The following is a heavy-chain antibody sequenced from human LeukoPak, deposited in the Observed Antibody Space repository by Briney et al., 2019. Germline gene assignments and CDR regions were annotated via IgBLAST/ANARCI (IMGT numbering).Heavy chain of an antibody. D-gene: IGHD6-19*01. CDR3: EKLRIAVAEGSFDY. Sequence: RGSLRLSCAASGFTFSSYGMHWVRQAPGKGLEWVAVISYDGSNKYYADSVKGRFTISRDNSKNTLYLQMNSLRAEDTAVYYCEKLRIAVAEGSFDYWGQGTLVTVSS. J-gene: IGHJ4*02. CDR1: GFTFSSYG. CDR2: ISYDGSNK. V-gene: IGHV3-30*18.